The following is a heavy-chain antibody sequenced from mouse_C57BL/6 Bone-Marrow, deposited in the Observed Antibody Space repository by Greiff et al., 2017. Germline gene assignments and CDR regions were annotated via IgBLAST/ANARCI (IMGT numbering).Heavy chain of an antibody. V-gene: IGHV1-81*01. CDR1: GYTFTSYG. J-gene: IGHJ3*01. Sequence: QVQPQQSGAELARPGASVKLSCKASGYTFTSYGISWVKQRTGPGLEWIGEIYPRSGNTYYNEKFKGKATLTADKSSSTAYMELRSLTSEDSAVYFCARLGEYDGYDAWFAYWGQGTLVTVSA. CDR3: ARLGEYDGYDAWFAY. CDR2: IYPRSGNT. D-gene: IGHD2-3*01.